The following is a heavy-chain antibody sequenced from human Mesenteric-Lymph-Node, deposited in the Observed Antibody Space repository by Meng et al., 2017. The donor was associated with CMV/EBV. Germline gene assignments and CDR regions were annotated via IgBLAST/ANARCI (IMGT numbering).Heavy chain of an antibody. J-gene: IGHJ4*02. Sequence: SCAASGFTLSNYWMDWVRQAPGKGLVWVSRIDSYGSTITYADSVKGRFTISRDNAKNTLYLEMNGLRVDDTAVYYCVRDLTVGALQYWGQGTLVTVSS. D-gene: IGHD1-26*01. CDR3: VRDLTVGALQY. CDR2: IDSYGSTI. V-gene: IGHV3-74*01. CDR1: GFTLSNYW.